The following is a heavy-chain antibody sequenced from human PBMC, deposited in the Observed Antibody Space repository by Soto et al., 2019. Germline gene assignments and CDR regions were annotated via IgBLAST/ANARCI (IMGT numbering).Heavy chain of an antibody. CDR2: VYYTGST. CDR3: ARETYYYVSSGYYSMGYFDY. Sequence: PSETLSLTCTVSGGSISGYYWSWFRQPPGKGLEWIASVYYTGSTNYNPSLKSRVTISLDTSKTQFSLKLSSVTAADTAVYYCARETYYYVSSGYYSMGYFDYWGQGTRVTVSS. CDR1: GGSISGYY. D-gene: IGHD3-22*01. V-gene: IGHV4-59*01. J-gene: IGHJ4*02.